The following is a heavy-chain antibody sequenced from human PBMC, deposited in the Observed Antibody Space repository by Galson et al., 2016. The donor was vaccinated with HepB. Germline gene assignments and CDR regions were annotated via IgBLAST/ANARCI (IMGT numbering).Heavy chain of an antibody. Sequence: SLRLSCAASGFTVSSNHMSWVRQAPGKGLEWVSVFYSGGTINYADSVKGRFTVPRENSENTLFLQMNSLRADDTAVYYCARLRPEYNYAYDYWGQGTLVTVSS. D-gene: IGHD5-18*01. CDR1: GFTVSSNH. J-gene: IGHJ4*02. CDR2: FYSGGTI. V-gene: IGHV3-53*01. CDR3: ARLRPEYNYAYDY.